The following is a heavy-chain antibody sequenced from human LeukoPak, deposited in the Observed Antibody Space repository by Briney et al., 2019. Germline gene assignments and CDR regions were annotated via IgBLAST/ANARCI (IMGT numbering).Heavy chain of an antibody. CDR3: ARSRIAVAFFDY. CDR1: GFTFSSYW. V-gene: IGHV3-74*01. J-gene: IGHJ4*02. D-gene: IGHD6-19*01. CDR2: TNSDGSST. Sequence: PGGSLRLSCAASGFTFSSYWMHWVRHAPGKGLVWVSRTNSDGSSTSYADSVKGRFTISRDNAKNTLYLQMNSLRAEDTAVYYCARSRIAVAFFDYWGQGALVTVSS.